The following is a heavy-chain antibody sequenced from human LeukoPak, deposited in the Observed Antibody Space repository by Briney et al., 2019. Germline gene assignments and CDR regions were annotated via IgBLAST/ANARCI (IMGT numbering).Heavy chain of an antibody. CDR1: GVSVSSYC. J-gene: IGHJ4*02. CDR2: SYYSGTT. Sequence: SSETLSLTCTVSGVSVSSYCWSWIRQPPGKGLDWIGYSYYSGTTNYNPSLKSRVTISVDTSKNQFSLILSSVTAADTAVYYCARRRSSSFTYYFAYWGQGTLVTVSS. D-gene: IGHD6-13*01. CDR3: ARRRSSSFTYYFAY. V-gene: IGHV4-59*08.